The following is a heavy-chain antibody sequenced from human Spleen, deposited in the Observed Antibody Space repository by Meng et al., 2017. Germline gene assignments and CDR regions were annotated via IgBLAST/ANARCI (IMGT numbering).Heavy chain of an antibody. D-gene: IGHD5-18*01. CDR2: ISYDGSNK. V-gene: IGHV3-30*04. J-gene: IGHJ3*02. CDR1: GFTFSSYA. CDR3: AKTLFSRKGSYGLDAFDI. Sequence: GGSLRLSCAASGFTFSSYAMHWVRQAPGKGLEWVAVISYDGSNKYYADSVKGRFTISRDNAKNTLYLQMNSLRAEDTAVYYCAKTLFSRKGSYGLDAFDIWGQGTMVTVSS.